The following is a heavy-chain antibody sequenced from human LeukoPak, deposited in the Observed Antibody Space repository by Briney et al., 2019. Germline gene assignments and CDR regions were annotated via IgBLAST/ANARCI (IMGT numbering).Heavy chain of an antibody. CDR3: ASPMWDTAIHDY. Sequence: GGSLRLSCAASGFTFSSHWLHWVRQAPGKGLVWVSRINSDGSITSYADSVKGRFTISRDNAKDTLYLQMNSLRAEDAAVYYCASPMWDTAIHDYWGQGTLVTVSS. J-gene: IGHJ4*02. D-gene: IGHD5-18*01. CDR2: INSDGSIT. V-gene: IGHV3-74*01. CDR1: GFTFSSHW.